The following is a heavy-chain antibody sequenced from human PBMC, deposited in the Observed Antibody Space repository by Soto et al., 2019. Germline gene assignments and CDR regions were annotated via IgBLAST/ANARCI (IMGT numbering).Heavy chain of an antibody. CDR1: GFTFSSYG. CDR3: AKDHGPYSSSWYPGWFDP. Sequence: GGSLRLSCAASGFTFSSYGMHWVRQAPGKGLEWVAVISYDGSNKYYAYSVKGRFTISRDNSKNTMYLQMNSLRAEDTAVYYCAKDHGPYSSSWYPGWFDPWGQGTLVTVSS. CDR2: ISYDGSNK. J-gene: IGHJ5*02. V-gene: IGHV3-30*18. D-gene: IGHD6-13*01.